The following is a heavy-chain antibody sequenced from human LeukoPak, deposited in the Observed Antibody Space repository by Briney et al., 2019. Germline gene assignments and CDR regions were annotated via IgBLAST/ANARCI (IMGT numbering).Heavy chain of an antibody. V-gene: IGHV4-59*12. CDR3: ARVSSSWYYYYCGMDV. J-gene: IGHJ6*02. Sequence: SETLSLTCTVSGGSISSYYWSWIRQPPGKGLEWIGYIYYSGSTNYNPSLKSRVTISVDTSKNQFSLKLSSVTAADTAVYYCARVSSSWYYYYCGMDVWGQGTTVTVSS. CDR2: IYYSGST. CDR1: GGSISSYY. D-gene: IGHD6-13*01.